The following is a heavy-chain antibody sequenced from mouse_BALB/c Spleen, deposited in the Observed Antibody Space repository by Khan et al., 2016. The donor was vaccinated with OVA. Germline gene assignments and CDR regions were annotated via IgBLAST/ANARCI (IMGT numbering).Heavy chain of an antibody. J-gene: IGHJ3*01. V-gene: IGHV1S22*01. CDR2: IYPGSGST. CDR1: GYTFTSYW. Sequence: LQQSGSELVRPGASVKLSCKASGYTFTSYWMHWVKQRPGQGLEWIGDIYPGSGSTNYDEKFKSKATLTVDTSSSTAYMQLSSLTSEDSAVYYCTRWRYWFAYWGQVTLVTVSA. CDR3: TRWRYWFAY. D-gene: IGHD2-14*01.